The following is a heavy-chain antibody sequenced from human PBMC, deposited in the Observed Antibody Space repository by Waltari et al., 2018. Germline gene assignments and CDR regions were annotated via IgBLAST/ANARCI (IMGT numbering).Heavy chain of an antibody. CDR2: IYTSGST. CDR3: ARDRTYDFWSGYYPPAYYYYGMDV. J-gene: IGHJ6*02. Sequence: QVQLQESGPGLVKPSQTLSLTCTVSGGSISSGSSYWSWIRQPAGKGLEWIGRIYTSGSTNYNPSLKSRVTISVDTSKNQFSLKLSSVTAADTAVYYCARDRTYDFWSGYYPPAYYYYGMDVWGQGTTVTVSS. V-gene: IGHV4-61*02. D-gene: IGHD3-3*01. CDR1: GGSISSGSSY.